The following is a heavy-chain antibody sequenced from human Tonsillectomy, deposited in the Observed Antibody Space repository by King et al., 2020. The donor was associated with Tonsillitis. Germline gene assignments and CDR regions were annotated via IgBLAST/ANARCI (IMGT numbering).Heavy chain of an antibody. J-gene: IGHJ4*02. CDR2: IYWDDDK. D-gene: IGHD1-26*01. Sequence: TLKESGPTLVKPTQTLTLTCTFSGFSLSTSGVGVGWIRQPPGKALEWLALIYWDDDKRYCPSLKTRLTITKDTSKNHVVLTMTNMGPVDTATYYCAHRRQGSGSYVADYWGQGTLVTVSS. CDR3: AHRRQGSGSYVADY. V-gene: IGHV2-5*02. CDR1: GFSLSTSGVG.